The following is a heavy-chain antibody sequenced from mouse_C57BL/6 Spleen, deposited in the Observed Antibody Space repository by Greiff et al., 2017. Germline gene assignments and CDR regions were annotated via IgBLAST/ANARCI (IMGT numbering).Heavy chain of an antibody. V-gene: IGHV3-6*01. CDR2: ISYDGSN. CDR3: ARDGYGSSYEAY. D-gene: IGHD1-1*01. J-gene: IGHJ3*01. Sequence: EVKLMESGPGLVKPSQSLSLTCSVTGYSITSGYYWNWIRQFPGNKLEWMGYISYDGSNNYNPSLKNRISITRDTSKNQFFLKLNSVTTEDTATYYCARDGYGSSYEAYWGQGTLVTVSA. CDR1: GYSITSGYY.